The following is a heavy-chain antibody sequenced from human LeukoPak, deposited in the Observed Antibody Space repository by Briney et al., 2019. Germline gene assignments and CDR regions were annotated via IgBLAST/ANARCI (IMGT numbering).Heavy chain of an antibody. CDR2: ISGSGGST. CDR1: GFTFSSYA. D-gene: IGHD4-17*01. J-gene: IGHJ4*02. CDR3: AKEEDENGDYDGDY. Sequence: PGGSLRLSCAASGFTFSSYAMSWVRQAPGKGLEWVSAISGSGGSTYYADSVKGRFAISRDNSKNTLYLQMNSLRAEDTAVYYCAKEEDENGDYDGDYWGQGTPVTVSS. V-gene: IGHV3-23*01.